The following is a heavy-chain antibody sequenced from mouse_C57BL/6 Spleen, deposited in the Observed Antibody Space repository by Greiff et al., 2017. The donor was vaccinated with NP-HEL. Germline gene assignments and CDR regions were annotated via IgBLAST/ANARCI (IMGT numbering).Heavy chain of an antibody. Sequence: VQLQQPGAELVMPGASVKLSCKASGYTFTSYWMHWVKQRPGQGLEWIGEIDPSDSYTNYNQKFKGKSTLTVDKSSSTAYMQLSSLTSEDSAVYYCARGITTAKSLFAYWGQGTLVTVSA. CDR3: ARGITTAKSLFAY. D-gene: IGHD1-2*01. V-gene: IGHV1-69*01. J-gene: IGHJ3*01. CDR2: IDPSDSYT. CDR1: GYTFTSYW.